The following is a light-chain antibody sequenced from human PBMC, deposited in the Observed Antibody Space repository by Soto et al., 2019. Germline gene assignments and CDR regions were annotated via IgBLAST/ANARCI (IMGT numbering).Light chain of an antibody. CDR3: SSYTRSSTLVL. J-gene: IGLJ2*01. V-gene: IGLV2-14*03. CDR1: SSDVGGYNY. Sequence: QSVLTQPASVSGSPGQSITISCTGTSSDVGGYNYVSWYQQHPGKAPKLMIYDVSNRPSGVSNRFSGSKSDNTASLTISGLQAEDEADYYCSSYTRSSTLVLFGGGTKLTVL. CDR2: DVS.